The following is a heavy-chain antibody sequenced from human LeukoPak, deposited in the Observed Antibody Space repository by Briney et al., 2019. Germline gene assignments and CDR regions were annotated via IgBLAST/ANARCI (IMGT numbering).Heavy chain of an antibody. CDR1: RYTFTGYY. CDR3: ARQVRGVVY. D-gene: IGHD3-10*01. Sequence: ASVKVSCKASRYTFTGYYMHWVRQAPGQGLERMGWINPNSGGTNYAQKFQGRVTMTRDTSINTGYMELSRLRSDDTAIYYCARQVRGVVYWGQGTLVTVSS. V-gene: IGHV1-2*02. J-gene: IGHJ4*02. CDR2: INPNSGGT.